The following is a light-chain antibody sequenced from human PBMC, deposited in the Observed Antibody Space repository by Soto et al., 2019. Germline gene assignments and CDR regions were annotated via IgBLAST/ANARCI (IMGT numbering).Light chain of an antibody. V-gene: IGKV3-11*01. Sequence: EIVLTQSPATLSLSPGERATLSCRASQSVSRYFAWYQQKPGQPPRLLIYDTSNRATGVPARFSGSGSGTDFTLTINSLEPEDFAFYYCQQRSNWPVTFGQRTKVEIK. J-gene: IGKJ1*01. CDR2: DTS. CDR1: QSVSRY. CDR3: QQRSNWPVT.